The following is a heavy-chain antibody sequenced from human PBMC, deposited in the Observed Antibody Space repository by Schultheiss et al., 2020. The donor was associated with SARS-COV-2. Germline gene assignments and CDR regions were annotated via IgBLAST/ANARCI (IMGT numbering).Heavy chain of an antibody. V-gene: IGHV3-15*07. CDR3: VKDGGESLRADCSSTSCYGYYYYGMDV. CDR1: GFTFSNAW. D-gene: IGHD2-2*01. J-gene: IGHJ6*02. CDR2: FKSKTDGGTT. Sequence: GGSLRLSRAASGFTFSNAWMNWVRQAPGKGLEWVGRFKSKTDGGTTDYAAPVKGRFTISRDNSKNTLYLQMSSLRAEDTAVYYCVKDGGESLRADCSSTSCYGYYYYGMDVWGQGTTVTVSS.